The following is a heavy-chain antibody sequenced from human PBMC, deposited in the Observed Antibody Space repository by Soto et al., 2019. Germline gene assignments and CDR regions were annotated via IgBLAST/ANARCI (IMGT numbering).Heavy chain of an antibody. CDR3: ARSSNWFLSPFDY. D-gene: IGHD6-13*01. J-gene: IGHJ4*02. CDR2: IYYSGST. V-gene: IGHV4-59*01. Sequence: SETLSLTCTVSGGSISSYYWGWIRQPPGKGLEWIGYIYYSGSTNYNPSLKSRVTISVDTSKNQFSLTLSSINAADTAVYYCARSSNWFLSPFDYWGPGILVTVSS. CDR1: GGSISSYY.